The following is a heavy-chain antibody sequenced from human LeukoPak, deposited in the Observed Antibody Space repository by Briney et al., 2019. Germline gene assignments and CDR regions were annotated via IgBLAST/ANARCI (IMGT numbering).Heavy chain of an antibody. CDR2: IYYSGST. CDR1: GGSISSSSYY. Sequence: PSETLSLTCTVSGGSISSSSYYWGWIRQPPGKGLEWIGRIYYSGSTYYSPSLKSRVTISVDTSKNQFSLKLSSVTAADTAVYYCARQSKGIIVITDFQHWGQGTLVTVSS. D-gene: IGHD3-22*01. J-gene: IGHJ1*01. V-gene: IGHV4-39*01. CDR3: ARQSKGIIVITDFQH.